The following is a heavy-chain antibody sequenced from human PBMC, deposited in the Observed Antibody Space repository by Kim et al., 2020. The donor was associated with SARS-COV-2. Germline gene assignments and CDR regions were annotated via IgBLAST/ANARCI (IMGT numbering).Heavy chain of an antibody. CDR3: ARDPPLYDYVWGSYPAPL. V-gene: IGHV3-11*06. J-gene: IGHJ4*02. Sequence: KGRFTISRDNAKNSLYLQMNSLRAEDTAVYYCARDPPLYDYVWGSYPAPLWGQGTLVTVSS. D-gene: IGHD3-16*02.